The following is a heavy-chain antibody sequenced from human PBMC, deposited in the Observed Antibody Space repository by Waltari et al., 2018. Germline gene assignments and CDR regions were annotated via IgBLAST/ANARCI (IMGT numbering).Heavy chain of an antibody. Sequence: QVQLVQSGAEVGRPGASVTGSCTASGSTFTGSYVHWVRQAPEQGLEGVGWIDPKSGDTNYAYKFEGRVTMTRDTSIRAAYMELSGLKSDDTAVYYCAREEDNYDASTELDYWGQGTLVTVSS. CDR2: IDPKSGDT. D-gene: IGHD3-22*01. J-gene: IGHJ4*02. V-gene: IGHV1-2*07. CDR1: GSTFTGSY. CDR3: AREEDNYDASTELDY.